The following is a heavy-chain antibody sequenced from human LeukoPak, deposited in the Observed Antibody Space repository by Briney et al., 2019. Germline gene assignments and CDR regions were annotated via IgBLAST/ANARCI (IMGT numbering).Heavy chain of an antibody. J-gene: IGHJ4*02. CDR2: VNPNSGGT. CDR3: ATEAVQTHNTGIDY. D-gene: IGHD1-14*01. Sequence: ASVKVSYKASGSTFTDYYLHWVRQAPGQGLEWLGWVNPNSGGTNYAQKFQGRVTMTRDTFITTAYMELSRLKSDDRAVYYCATEAVQTHNTGIDYWGQGTLVTVSS. CDR1: GSTFTDYY. V-gene: IGHV1-2*02.